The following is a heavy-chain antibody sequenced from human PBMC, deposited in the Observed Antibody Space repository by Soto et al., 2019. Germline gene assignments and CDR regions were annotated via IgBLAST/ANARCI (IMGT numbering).Heavy chain of an antibody. Sequence: QVQLMQSGAEVKKPGASVKVPCKASGYTFTSYAMHWVRQAPGQRLEWMGWINAGNGNTKYSQKFQGRVTITRDTSASTAYMELSSLRSEDTAVYYCARGLGLYYFDYWGQGTLVTVSS. V-gene: IGHV1-3*01. CDR1: GYTFTSYA. J-gene: IGHJ4*02. CDR3: ARGLGLYYFDY. D-gene: IGHD1-26*01. CDR2: INAGNGNT.